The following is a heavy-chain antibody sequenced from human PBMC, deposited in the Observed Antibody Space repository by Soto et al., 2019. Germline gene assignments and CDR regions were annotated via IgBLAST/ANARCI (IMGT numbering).Heavy chain of an antibody. V-gene: IGHV3-21*01. CDR2: ISSSSSYI. CDR1: GFTFSSYS. CDR3: VPSRDTAVGPDYYYGMDV. Sequence: EVQLVESGGGLVKPGGSLRLSCAASGFTFSSYSMKWVRQAPGKGLEWVSSISSSSSYIYYADSVKGRFTISRDNAKKPPWLRMNRLGAEDTAVSYCVPSRDTAVGPDYYYGMDVWGQGTTVTVSS. D-gene: IGHD5-18*01. J-gene: IGHJ6*02.